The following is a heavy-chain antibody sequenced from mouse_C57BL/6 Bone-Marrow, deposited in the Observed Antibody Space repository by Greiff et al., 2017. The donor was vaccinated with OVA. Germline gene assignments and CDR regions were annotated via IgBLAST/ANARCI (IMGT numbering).Heavy chain of an antibody. CDR1: GYTFTSYT. Sequence: VQLQQSGAELAGPGASVKMSCKASGYTFTSYTMHWVKQRPGQGLEWIGYINPSSGYTKYNQKFKDKATLTADKSSSTAYMQLSSLTSEDSAVYYCARGTTVVDWYFDVWGTGTTVTVSS. CDR2: INPSSGYT. CDR3: ARGTTVVDWYFDV. D-gene: IGHD1-1*01. V-gene: IGHV1-4*01. J-gene: IGHJ1*03.